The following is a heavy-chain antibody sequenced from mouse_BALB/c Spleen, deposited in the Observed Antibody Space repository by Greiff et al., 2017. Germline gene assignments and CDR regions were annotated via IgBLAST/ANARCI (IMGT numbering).Heavy chain of an antibody. CDR2: INPYNGDT. J-gene: IGHJ4*01. CDR3: ARGDDYYAMDY. V-gene: IGHV1-20*02. CDR1: GYSFTGYF. Sequence: EVQLQQSGPELVKPGASVKISCKASGYSFTGYFMNWVMQSHGKSLEWIGRINPYNGDTFYNQKFKGKATLTVDKSSSTAHMELRSLASEDSAVYYCARGDDYYAMDYWGQGTSVTVSS.